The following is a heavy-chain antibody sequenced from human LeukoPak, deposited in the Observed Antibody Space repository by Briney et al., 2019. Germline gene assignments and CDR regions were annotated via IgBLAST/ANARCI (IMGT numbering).Heavy chain of an antibody. CDR3: VRDRNYYGSGSYPRAGYFQH. J-gene: IGHJ1*01. CDR2: INHSGST. Sequence: SETLSLTCAVYGGSFSGYYWSWIRQPPGKGLEWIGEINHSGSTNYNPSLKSRVTISVDTSKNQFSLKLSSVTAADTAVYYCVRDRNYYGSGSYPRAGYFQHWGQGTLVTVSS. V-gene: IGHV4-34*01. D-gene: IGHD3-10*01. CDR1: GGSFSGYY.